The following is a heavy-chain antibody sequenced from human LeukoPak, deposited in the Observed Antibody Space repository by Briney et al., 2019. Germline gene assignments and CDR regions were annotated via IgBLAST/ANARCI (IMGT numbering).Heavy chain of an antibody. Sequence: GASVEVSCKASGYTFTSYDINWVRQATGQGLEWMGWMNPNSGNTGYAQKFQGRVAMTRNTSISTAYMELSSLRSEDTAVYYCARRGSGSYYDWFDPWGQGTLVTVSS. V-gene: IGHV1-8*01. J-gene: IGHJ5*02. CDR1: GYTFTSYD. CDR2: MNPNSGNT. D-gene: IGHD1-26*01. CDR3: ARRGSGSYYDWFDP.